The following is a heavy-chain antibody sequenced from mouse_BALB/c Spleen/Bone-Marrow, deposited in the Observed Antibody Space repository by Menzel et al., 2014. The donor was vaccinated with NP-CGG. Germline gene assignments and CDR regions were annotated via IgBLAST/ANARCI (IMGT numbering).Heavy chain of an antibody. CDR1: GFTFSSYG. J-gene: IGHJ4*01. CDR3: ARDGYYVFYAMDY. Sequence: EVQLVESGGGLVQPGGSLKLSCAASGFTFSSYGISWVRQTPDKRLELVATINSNGGSTYYLDSVKGRFTISRDNAKNTLYLQMSSLKSEDTAMYYCARDGYYVFYAMDYWGQGTSVTVSS. D-gene: IGHD2-3*01. CDR2: INSNGGST. V-gene: IGHV5-6-3*01.